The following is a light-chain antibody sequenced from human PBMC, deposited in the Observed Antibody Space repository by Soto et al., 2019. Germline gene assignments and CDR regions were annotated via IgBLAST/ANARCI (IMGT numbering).Light chain of an antibody. V-gene: IGKV1-12*01. Sequence: DIQMTQSPSSVSASVGDRVTISCRASQDIDRWLAWFQHKPGKAPKLLIYAASTLQSGVPSRFSGSGSGTDFTLTISSLQPEDFATYYCQQLNSYPITFGQGTRLEIK. CDR2: AAS. J-gene: IGKJ5*01. CDR1: QDIDRW. CDR3: QQLNSYPIT.